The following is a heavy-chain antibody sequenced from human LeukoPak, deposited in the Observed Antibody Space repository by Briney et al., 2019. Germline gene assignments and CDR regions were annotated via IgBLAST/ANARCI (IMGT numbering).Heavy chain of an antibody. CDR1: GDSTSSYY. Sequence: SETLSLTCPVSGDSTSSYYWSWIRPPPGKGLEWVGFIFYRVGTNYNPCLKRRVTIPLDTSKTRSSLNLTSVAVATTARYYVAGVIGTCYYDNSGSYFHYYMDVGGKGTTVSVSS. V-gene: IGHV4-59*01. CDR3: AGVIGTCYYDNSGSYFHYYMDV. J-gene: IGHJ6*03. D-gene: IGHD3-22*01. CDR2: IFYRVGT.